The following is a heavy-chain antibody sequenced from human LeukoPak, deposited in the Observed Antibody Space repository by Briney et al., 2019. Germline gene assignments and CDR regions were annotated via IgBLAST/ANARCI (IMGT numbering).Heavy chain of an antibody. V-gene: IGHV1-2*02. CDR3: ARDGRYLSGGTPPDY. CDR1: GYTFTAYY. CDR2: INPNSGGT. D-gene: IGHD2-15*01. Sequence: ASVKVSCKASGYTFTAYYLHWVRQAPGQGLEWMGWINPNSGGTNYARKFQGRVTMTRDTSISAAYMELSRLRSDDSAVYYCARDGRYLSGGTPPDYWGQGTLVTVSS. J-gene: IGHJ4*02.